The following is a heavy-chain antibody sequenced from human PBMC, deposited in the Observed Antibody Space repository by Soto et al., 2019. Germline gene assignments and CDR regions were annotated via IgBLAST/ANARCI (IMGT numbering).Heavy chain of an antibody. V-gene: IGHV4-34*01. CDR2: INHSGST. CDR1: GGSFSGYY. Sequence: SETLSLTCAVYGGSFSGYYWSWIRQPPGKGLEWIGEINHSGSTNYNPSLKSRVTISVDTSKNQFSLKLSSVTAADTAVYYCARDYTAVTQYWYFDLWGRGTLVTVSS. CDR3: ARDYTAVTQYWYFDL. J-gene: IGHJ2*01. D-gene: IGHD4-17*01.